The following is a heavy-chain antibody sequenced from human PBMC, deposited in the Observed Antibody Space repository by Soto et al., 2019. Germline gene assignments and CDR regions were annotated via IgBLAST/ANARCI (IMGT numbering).Heavy chain of an antibody. CDR3: ARSAPLWYDFWSGYVAYYYYMDV. V-gene: IGHV4-31*03. CDR1: GGSISSGGYY. J-gene: IGHJ6*03. CDR2: IYYSGST. D-gene: IGHD3-3*01. Sequence: TLSLTCTVSGGSISSGGYYWSWIRQHPGKGLEWIGYIYYSGSTYYNPSLKSRVTISVDTSKNQFSLKLSSVTAADTAVYYCARSAPLWYDFWSGYVAYYYYMDVWGKGTTVTVSS.